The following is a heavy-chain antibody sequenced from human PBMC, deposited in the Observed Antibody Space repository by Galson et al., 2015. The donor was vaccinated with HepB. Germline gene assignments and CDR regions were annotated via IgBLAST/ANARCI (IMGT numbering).Heavy chain of an antibody. CDR3: ARPSGDYVLDY. V-gene: IGHV1-18*04. CDR2: ISAYNGNT. Sequence: QSGAEVKKPGESLKISCKGSGYSFTSYWISWVRQAPGQGLEWMGWISAYNGNTNYAQKLQGRVTMTTDTSTSTAYMELRSLRSDDTAVYYCARPSGDYVLDYWGQGTLVTVSS. J-gene: IGHJ4*02. D-gene: IGHD4-17*01. CDR1: GYSFTSYW.